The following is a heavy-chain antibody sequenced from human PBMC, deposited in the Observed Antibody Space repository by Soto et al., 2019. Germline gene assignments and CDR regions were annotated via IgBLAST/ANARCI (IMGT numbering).Heavy chain of an antibody. D-gene: IGHD2-2*01. CDR3: ARRVVVAPNWLDP. CDR2: IYYSGST. J-gene: IGHJ5*02. V-gene: IGHV4-39*01. Sequence: PSETLSLTCTVSGGSISSSSYYWGWIRQPPGKGLAWIGSIYYSGSTYYNPSLKSRVTISVDTSKNQFSLKLSSVTAADTAVYYCARRVVVAPNWLDPWGQGTLVTVSS. CDR1: GGSISSSSYY.